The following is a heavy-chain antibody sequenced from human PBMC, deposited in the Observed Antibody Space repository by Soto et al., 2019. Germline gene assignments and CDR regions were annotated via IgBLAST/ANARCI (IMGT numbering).Heavy chain of an antibody. CDR1: GGTFSSYA. CDR3: AREIAAAGLYYYYGMDV. V-gene: IGHV1-69*01. D-gene: IGHD6-13*01. Sequence: QVQLVQSGAEVKKPGSSVKVSCKASGGTFSSYAISWVRQAPGQGLEWMGGIIPIFGTANYAQKFQGRVTITADESTRTAYMELSSLSSEDTAVYYCAREIAAAGLYYYYGMDVWGQGTTVTVSS. CDR2: IIPIFGTA. J-gene: IGHJ6*02.